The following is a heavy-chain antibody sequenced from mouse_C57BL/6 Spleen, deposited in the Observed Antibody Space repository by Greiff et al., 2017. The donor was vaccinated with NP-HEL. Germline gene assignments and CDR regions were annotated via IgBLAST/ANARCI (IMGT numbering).Heavy chain of an antibody. D-gene: IGHD2-1*01. Sequence: VQLQQSGAELVKPGASVKISCKASGYAFSSYWMNWVKQRPGKGLEWIGQIYPGDGDTNYNGKFKGKATLTADKSSSTAYMQLSSLTSEDAAVYFCASYGNYGKGYFDVWGTGTTVNVAS. CDR1: GYAFSSYW. CDR3: ASYGNYGKGYFDV. CDR2: IYPGDGDT. J-gene: IGHJ1*03. V-gene: IGHV1-80*01.